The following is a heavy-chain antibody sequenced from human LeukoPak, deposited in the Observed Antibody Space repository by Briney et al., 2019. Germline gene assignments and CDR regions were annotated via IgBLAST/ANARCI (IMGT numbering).Heavy chain of an antibody. CDR2: IKQDGSEK. D-gene: IGHD3-9*01. Sequence: PGGSLRLSCAASGFTFSSYWMSWVRQAPGKGLAWVANIKQDGSEKYYVDSVKGRFTISRDNAKNSLYLQMNSLRAEDTAVYYCARPVLRYFDWLDFFDYWGQGTLVTVSS. V-gene: IGHV3-7*01. J-gene: IGHJ4*02. CDR3: ARPVLRYFDWLDFFDY. CDR1: GFTFSSYW.